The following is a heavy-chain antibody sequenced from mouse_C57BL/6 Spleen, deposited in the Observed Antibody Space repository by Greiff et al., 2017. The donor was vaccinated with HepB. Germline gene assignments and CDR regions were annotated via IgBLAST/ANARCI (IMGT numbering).Heavy chain of an antibody. Sequence: EVQLQQSGPELVKPGASVKISCKASGYTFTDYYMNWVKQSHGKSLEWIGDINPNNGGTSYNQKFKGKATLTVDKSSSTAYMELRSLTSEDSAVYYGARWGLRGYFDYWGQGTTLTVSS. D-gene: IGHD2-4*01. J-gene: IGHJ2*01. V-gene: IGHV1-26*01. CDR3: ARWGLRGYFDY. CDR1: GYTFTDYY. CDR2: INPNNGGT.